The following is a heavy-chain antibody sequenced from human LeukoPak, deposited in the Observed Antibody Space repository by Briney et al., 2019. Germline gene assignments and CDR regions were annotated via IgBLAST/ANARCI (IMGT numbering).Heavy chain of an antibody. V-gene: IGHV1-69*13. Sequence: ASVKVSCKASGGTFSSYAISWVRQAPGQGLEWMGGIIPIFGTANYAQKFQGRVTITADESTSTAYMELSSLRSEGTAVYYCARHSSGYLDAFDIWGQGTMVTVSS. CDR3: ARHSSGYLDAFDI. J-gene: IGHJ3*02. D-gene: IGHD3-22*01. CDR2: IIPIFGTA. CDR1: GGTFSSYA.